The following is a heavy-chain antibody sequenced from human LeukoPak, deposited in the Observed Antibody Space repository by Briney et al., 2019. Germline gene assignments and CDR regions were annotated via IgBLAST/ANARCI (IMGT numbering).Heavy chain of an antibody. CDR1: GFTFSNYA. J-gene: IGHJ2*01. D-gene: IGHD1-26*01. V-gene: IGHV3-23*01. CDR2: ISGSGVGT. CDR3: AKRAMWDLYWYFDL. Sequence: RGSLRLSCAASGFTFSNYAMNWVRQAPGKGLEWVSGISGSGVGTYYKDSVKGRFTISRDNSKDTLYLQMNSLRAENTAVYYCAKRAMWDLYWYFDLWGRGTLVTVSS.